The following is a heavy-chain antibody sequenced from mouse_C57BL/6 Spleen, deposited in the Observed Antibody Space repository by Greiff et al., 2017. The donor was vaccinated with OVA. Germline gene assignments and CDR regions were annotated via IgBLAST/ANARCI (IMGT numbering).Heavy chain of an antibody. CDR2: ISDGGSYT. J-gene: IGHJ1*03. CDR1: GFTFSSYA. Sequence: EVKVVESGGGLVKPGGSLKLSCAASGFTFSSYAMSWVRQTPEKRLEWVATISDGGSYTYYPDNVKGRFTISRDNAKNNLYLQMSHLKSEDTAMYYCAREYYGSSARYFDVWGTGTTVTVSS. D-gene: IGHD1-1*01. CDR3: AREYYGSSARYFDV. V-gene: IGHV5-4*01.